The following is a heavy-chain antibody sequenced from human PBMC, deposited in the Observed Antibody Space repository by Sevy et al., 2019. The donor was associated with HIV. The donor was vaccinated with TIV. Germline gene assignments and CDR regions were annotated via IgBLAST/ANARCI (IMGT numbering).Heavy chain of an antibody. CDR1: GNSISADDYY. D-gene: IGHD1-20*01. V-gene: IGHV4-30-4*01. CDR2: FFHSGTM. CDR3: ARSQYLDSSPFDY. J-gene: IGHJ4*02. Sequence: SETLSLTCTVSGNSISADDYYWSWIRQPPGKGLEWIGYFFHSGTMYFNTSLKSRSVISVDISKNMVYLNLTSVTAADTAVYFCARSQYLDSSPFDYWGQGALVTVSS.